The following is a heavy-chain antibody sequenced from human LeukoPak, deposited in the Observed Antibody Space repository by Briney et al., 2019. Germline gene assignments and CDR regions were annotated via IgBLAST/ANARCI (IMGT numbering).Heavy chain of an antibody. CDR3: ARNTGDAFDI. V-gene: IGHV4-31*03. CDR2: IYYSGST. D-gene: IGHD2-8*02. J-gene: IGHJ3*02. Sequence: SGTLSLTCTVSGGSISSGGYYWSWIRQHPGKGLEWIGYIYYSGSTYYNPSLKSRVTISVDTSKNQFSLKLSSVTAADTAVYYCARNTGDAFDIWGQGTMVTVSS. CDR1: GGSISSGGYY.